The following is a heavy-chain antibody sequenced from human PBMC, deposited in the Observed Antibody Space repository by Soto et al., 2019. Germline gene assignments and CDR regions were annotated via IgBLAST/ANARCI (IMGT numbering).Heavy chain of an antibody. J-gene: IGHJ6*02. V-gene: IGHV4-59*13. CDR3: ARDQYDFRSGSDYYAMEV. CDR1: GASFSGSY. Sequence: SETLSLTCAVFGASFSGSYWSWILQPTGKGLEWICYSHYTGSNNYHPSLKGRVTMSVDTSRDRVSLRRRSVARATTAVDYCARDQYDFRSGSDYYAMEVGGQGTKVTVSS. D-gene: IGHD3-3*01. CDR2: SHYTGSN.